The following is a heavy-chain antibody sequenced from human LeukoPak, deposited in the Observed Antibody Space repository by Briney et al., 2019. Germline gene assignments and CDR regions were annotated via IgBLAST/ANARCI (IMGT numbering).Heavy chain of an antibody. D-gene: IGHD1-26*01. V-gene: IGHV4-59*01. Sequence: SETLSLTCTVSGGSISSYYWSWIRQPPGKGLEWIGYIYYSGSTNYNPSLESRVTISVDTSKNQFSLKLSSVTAADTAVYYCAGSYSGSYNYYGMDVWGQGTTVTVSS. J-gene: IGHJ6*02. CDR3: AGSYSGSYNYYGMDV. CDR2: IYYSGST. CDR1: GGSISSYY.